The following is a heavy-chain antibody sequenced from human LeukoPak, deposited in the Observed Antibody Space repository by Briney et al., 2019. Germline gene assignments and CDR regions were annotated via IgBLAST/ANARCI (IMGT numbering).Heavy chain of an antibody. CDR2: IYWNDDK. CDR1: GFSLSTRGVG. CDR3: ARERVLYYYDSRTFDY. Sequence: SGPTLVKPTQTLTLTCTFSGFSLSTRGVGVGWIRQPPGKALEWLALIYWNDDKRYSPSLKSRLTITNDTSKNQVVLTMTNMDPVDTATYYCARERVLYYYDSRTFDYWGQGTLVTVSS. J-gene: IGHJ4*02. V-gene: IGHV2-5*01. D-gene: IGHD3-22*01.